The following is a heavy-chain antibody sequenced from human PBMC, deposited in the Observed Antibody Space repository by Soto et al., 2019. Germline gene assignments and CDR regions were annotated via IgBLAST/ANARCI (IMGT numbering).Heavy chain of an antibody. D-gene: IGHD5-12*01. CDR3: ARRGATHYYYYMDV. CDR1: GYTFTSYD. Sequence: QVQLVQSGAEVKKPGASVKVSCKAFGYTFTSYDINWVRQATGQGLEWMGWMNPNSGNTGYAQKFQGRVTMTRNTSISTAYMELSSLRSEDTAVYYCARRGATHYYYYMDVWGKGTTVTVSS. J-gene: IGHJ6*03. V-gene: IGHV1-8*01. CDR2: MNPNSGNT.